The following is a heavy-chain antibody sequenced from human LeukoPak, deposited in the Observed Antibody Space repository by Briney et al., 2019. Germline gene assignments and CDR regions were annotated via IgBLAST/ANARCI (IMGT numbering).Heavy chain of an antibody. CDR2: IYYSGST. CDR3: ARDRVRGNSNPYFDY. V-gene: IGHV4-59*01. D-gene: IGHD4-11*01. J-gene: IGHJ4*02. Sequence: IPSETLSLTCTVSGGSIRSYYWSWIRQPPGKGLEWIGYIYYSGSTNYNPSLKSRVTISVDTSKNQFSLKLSSVTAADTAVYYCARDRVRGNSNPYFDYWGQGALVTVSS. CDR1: GGSIRSYY.